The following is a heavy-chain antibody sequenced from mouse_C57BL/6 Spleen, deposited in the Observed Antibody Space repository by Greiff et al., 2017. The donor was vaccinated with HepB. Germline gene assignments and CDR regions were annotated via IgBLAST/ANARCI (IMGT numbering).Heavy chain of an antibody. V-gene: IGHV5-4*01. J-gene: IGHJ2*01. CDR1: GFTFSSYA. D-gene: IGHD6-5*01. CDR3: ARERVMQGIPVDY. CDR2: ISDGGSYT. Sequence: EVMLVESGGGLVKPGGSLKLSCAASGFTFSSYAMSWVRQTPEKRLEWVATISDGGSYTYYPDNVKGRFTISRDNAKNNLYLQMSHLKSEDTAMYYCARERVMQGIPVDYWGQGTTLTVSS.